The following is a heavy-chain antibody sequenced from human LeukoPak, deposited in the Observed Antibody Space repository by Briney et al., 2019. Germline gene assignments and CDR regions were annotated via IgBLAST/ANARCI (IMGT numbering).Heavy chain of an antibody. D-gene: IGHD6-19*01. J-gene: IGHJ4*02. Sequence: SQTLSLTCTVSGGSISSGSYYWTWIRQPAGKGLEWIGRIYTSGSTYYNPSLKSRVTISVDTSKNQFSLKLSSVTAADTAVYYCARDRAVAGTGGYWGQGTLVTVSS. V-gene: IGHV4-61*02. CDR1: GGSISSGSYY. CDR2: IYTSGST. CDR3: ARDRAVAGTGGY.